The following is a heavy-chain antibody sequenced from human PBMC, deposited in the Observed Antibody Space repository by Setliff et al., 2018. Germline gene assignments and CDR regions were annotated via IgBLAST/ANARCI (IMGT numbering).Heavy chain of an antibody. CDR1: GGSISSYY. CDR3: ARGVTRPIYYYYYYMDV. CDR2: IYSSGRT. V-gene: IGHV4-4*08. J-gene: IGHJ6*03. D-gene: IGHD4-4*01. Sequence: SETLSLTCTVSGGSISSYYWIWIRQPPGKGLEWIGYIYSSGRTNYNPSLKSRVAISIDTSKNQFSLKVNSVTAADTAVYYCARGVTRPIYYYYYYMDVWGKGTTVTVSS.